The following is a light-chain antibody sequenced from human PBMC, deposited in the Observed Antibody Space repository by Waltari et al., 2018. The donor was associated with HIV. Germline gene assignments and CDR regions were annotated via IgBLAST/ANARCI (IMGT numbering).Light chain of an antibody. J-gene: IGKJ1*01. CDR3: QQYLTFSRT. CDR2: KAS. V-gene: IGKV1-5*03. CDR1: LSVSSS. Sequence: DTQMIQSPPTLSASVGDRVTTTCRASLSVSSSLAWYQQKPGKAPNLLIFKASSLQHGVPPRFSGSGSGTDFTLTISGLQPDDLSTYYCQQYLTFSRTFGQGTQV.